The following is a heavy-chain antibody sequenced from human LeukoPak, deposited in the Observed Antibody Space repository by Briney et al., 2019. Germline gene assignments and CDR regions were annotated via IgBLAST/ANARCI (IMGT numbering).Heavy chain of an antibody. CDR2: IIPIFGTA. V-gene: IGHV1-69*06. CDR1: GGTFSSYA. CDR3: ARQRHYYDSSGYYWFDP. D-gene: IGHD3-22*01. Sequence: ASVKVSCKASGGTFSSYAISWVRQAPGQGLEWMGGIIPIFGTANYAQKFQGRVTITADKSTSTAYMELSSLRSEDTAVYYCARQRHYYDSSGYYWFDPWGQGTLVTVSS. J-gene: IGHJ5*02.